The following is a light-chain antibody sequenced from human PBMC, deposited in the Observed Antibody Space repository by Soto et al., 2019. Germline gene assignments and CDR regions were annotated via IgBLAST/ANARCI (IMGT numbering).Light chain of an antibody. J-gene: IGKJ2*01. Sequence: EVVLTQSPGTLSLSPGERATLSCRASQSVSNNYLAWYQQKPGQSPKLLIFGSSDRATGIPDRFSGSGSGTDFTLTISSLEHEDFAVYYCQQYGSSPPYTFGQGTKLEI. CDR1: QSVSNNY. CDR2: GSS. CDR3: QQYGSSPPYT. V-gene: IGKV3-20*01.